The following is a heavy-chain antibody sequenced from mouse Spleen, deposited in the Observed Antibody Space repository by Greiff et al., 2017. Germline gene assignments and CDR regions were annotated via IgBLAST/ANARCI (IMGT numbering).Heavy chain of an antibody. J-gene: IGHJ2*01. Sequence: EVQLVESGGDLVKPGGSLKLSCAASGFTFSSYGMSWVRQTPDKRLEWVATISSGGSYTYYPDSVKGRFTISRDNAKNTLYLQMSSLKSEDTAMYYCARQVDSSGPFDYWGQGTTLTVSS. CDR1: GFTFSSYG. CDR2: ISSGGSYT. CDR3: ARQVDSSGPFDY. V-gene: IGHV5-6*01. D-gene: IGHD3-2*02.